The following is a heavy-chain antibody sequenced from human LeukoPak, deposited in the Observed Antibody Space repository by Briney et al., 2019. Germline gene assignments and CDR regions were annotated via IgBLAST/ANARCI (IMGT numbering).Heavy chain of an antibody. CDR2: IIPIFGTA. Sequence: SVTVSCKASGGTFSSYAISWVRQAPGQGLEWMGRIIPIFGTANYAQKLQGRVTMTTDTSTSTAYMELRSLRSDDTAVYYCARDISVRRITVVRGVMRPIDYWGQGTLVTVSS. V-gene: IGHV1-69*05. J-gene: IGHJ4*02. CDR3: ARDISVRRITVVRGVMRPIDY. D-gene: IGHD3-10*01. CDR1: GGTFSSYA.